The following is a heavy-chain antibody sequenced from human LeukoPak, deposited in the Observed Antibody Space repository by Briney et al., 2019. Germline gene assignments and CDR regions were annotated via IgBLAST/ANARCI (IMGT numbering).Heavy chain of an antibody. CDR1: GYTFTSYG. D-gene: IGHD3-3*01. CDR3: ARESGAYYDFWSGYYNDYYFDY. CDR2: TSAYNGNT. Sequence: ASVKVSCKASGYTFTSYGISWVRQAPGQGLEWMGWTSAYNGNTNYAQKLQGRVTMTTDTSTSTAYMELRGLRSDDTAVYYCARESGAYYDFWSGYYNDYYFDYWGQGTLVTVSS. J-gene: IGHJ4*02. V-gene: IGHV1-18*01.